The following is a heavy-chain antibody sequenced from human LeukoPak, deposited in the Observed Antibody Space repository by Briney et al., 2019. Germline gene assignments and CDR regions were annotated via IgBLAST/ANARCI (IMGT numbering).Heavy chain of an antibody. Sequence: GGSLRLSCAASGFTVTTSYMSWVRQAPGKGLEWVSTIYRDATTCYADSVKGRFTISRDNSRNTLYLRMNSLRVEDTAFYYCARQTSGTYRYQFDNWGQGTLVTVSS. CDR3: ARQTSGTYRYQFDN. CDR1: GFTVTTSY. CDR2: IYRDATT. D-gene: IGHD1-26*01. J-gene: IGHJ4*02. V-gene: IGHV3-53*01.